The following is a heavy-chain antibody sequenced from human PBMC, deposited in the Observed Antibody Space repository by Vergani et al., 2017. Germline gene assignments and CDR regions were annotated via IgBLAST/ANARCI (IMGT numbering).Heavy chain of an antibody. CDR2: ISYSGSRST. D-gene: IGHD2-15*01. Sequence: QVQLQESGPGLVKPSETRSLTCTVSGVSISRYYWSWLRQPPGQGLECLGYISYSGSRSTNYNPSLKSRVTISMDTSQNQFSLELYSLTAADTAVYYCAIYPGCSGGSCYSADYWGQGILVTVSS. CDR1: GVSISRYY. V-gene: IGHV4-59*01. J-gene: IGHJ4*02. CDR3: AIYPGCSGGSCYSADY.